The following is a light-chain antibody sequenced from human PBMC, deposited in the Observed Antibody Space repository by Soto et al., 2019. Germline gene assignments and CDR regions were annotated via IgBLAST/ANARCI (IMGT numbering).Light chain of an antibody. CDR1: QSVTTY. V-gene: IGKV3-20*01. CDR3: QQYAGSPLT. Sequence: EVVLTQSPGTLSLSLGEKATLSCRASQSVTTYLAWYQQKPGQAPRLLIYGASGRAAGIPDRFSGSGSETDFTLAISKLEPDDFAVYYRQQYAGSPLTFGGGTKVDFK. CDR2: GAS. J-gene: IGKJ4*01.